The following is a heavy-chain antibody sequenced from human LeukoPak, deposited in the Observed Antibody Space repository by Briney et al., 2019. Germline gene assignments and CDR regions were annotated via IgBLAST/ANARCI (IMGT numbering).Heavy chain of an antibody. D-gene: IGHD3-3*01. Sequence: WASVTVSCKASGYTFTSYGISWVRQAPGQGLEWMGWISAYNGNTNYAQKLQGRVTMTTDTSTSTAYMELRSLRSDDTAVYYCARDPDYDFWSGYYYYGMDVWGQGTTVTVSS. J-gene: IGHJ6*02. CDR3: ARDPDYDFWSGYYYYGMDV. V-gene: IGHV1-18*01. CDR2: ISAYNGNT. CDR1: GYTFTSYG.